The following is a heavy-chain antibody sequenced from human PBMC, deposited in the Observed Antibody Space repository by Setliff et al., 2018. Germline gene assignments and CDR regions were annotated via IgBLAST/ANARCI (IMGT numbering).Heavy chain of an antibody. CDR3: ARGNMDVVAAGGKYSGLAF. Sequence: ASVKVSCKTSGGTFKNHAISWVRQAPGQGLEWMGGTIPMFDRPNYAQKFQGRVAITADESTNTAYIEISSLRYEDTAVYYCARGNMDVVAAGGKYSGLAFWGQGTTVT. D-gene: IGHD6-13*01. CDR1: GGTFKNHA. CDR2: TIPMFDRP. V-gene: IGHV1-69*13. J-gene: IGHJ6*02.